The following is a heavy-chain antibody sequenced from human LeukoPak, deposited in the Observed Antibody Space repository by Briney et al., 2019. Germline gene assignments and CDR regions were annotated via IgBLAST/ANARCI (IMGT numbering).Heavy chain of an antibody. Sequence: PGGSLRLSCAVSGFTFSSYGMHWVRQAPGKGLEWVAVIWFDGSNKYYADSVKGRFTISRDNSKNTLYLQMNSLRAEDTAVYYCARDRDWGCSYCSYWGQGTLVTVSS. CDR3: ARDRDWGCSYCSY. J-gene: IGHJ4*02. V-gene: IGHV3-33*08. CDR1: GFTFSSYG. CDR2: IWFDGSNK. D-gene: IGHD7-27*01.